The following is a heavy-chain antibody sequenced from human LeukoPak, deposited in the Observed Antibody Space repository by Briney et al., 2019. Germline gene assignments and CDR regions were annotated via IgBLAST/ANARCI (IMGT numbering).Heavy chain of an antibody. Sequence: GGSLRLSCAASGFTFSNYAMSWVRQAPGKGLEWVSAISGSGGSTYYADSVKGRFTISRDNSKNTLYLQMNSLRAEDTAVYYCAKGTPYDILTGDFDPWGQGTLVTVSS. V-gene: IGHV3-23*01. CDR1: GFTFSNYA. CDR2: ISGSGGST. D-gene: IGHD3-9*01. J-gene: IGHJ5*02. CDR3: AKGTPYDILTGDFDP.